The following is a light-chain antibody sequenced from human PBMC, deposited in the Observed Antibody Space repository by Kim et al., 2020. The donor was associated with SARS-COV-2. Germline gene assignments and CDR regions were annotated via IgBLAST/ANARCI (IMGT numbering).Light chain of an antibody. V-gene: IGLV2-14*03. J-gene: IGLJ3*02. CDR1: SSDIGGYKY. CDR3: SSYTAASTWV. Sequence: GQSITMSCIGSSSDIGGYKYGSWYQQHPGKPPKLLISDVSKRPSGVSTRFSGSKSGNTAALTISGLQSDDEADYYCSSYTAASTWVFGGGTKVTVL. CDR2: DVS.